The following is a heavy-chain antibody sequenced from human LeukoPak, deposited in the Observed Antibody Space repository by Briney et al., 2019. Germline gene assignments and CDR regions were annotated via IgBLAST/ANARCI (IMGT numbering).Heavy chain of an antibody. CDR2: ISSSGSTI. D-gene: IGHD3-10*01. V-gene: IGHV3-11*01. CDR1: GFTFNDYY. Sequence: GGSLRLSCAASGFTFNDYYMSWIRQAPGKGLEWVSYISSSGSTIYYADSVKGRFTISRDNAKNSLYLQMNSLRAEDTAVYYCARSLLNPSTFDYWGQGTLVTVSS. J-gene: IGHJ4*02. CDR3: ARSLLNPSTFDY.